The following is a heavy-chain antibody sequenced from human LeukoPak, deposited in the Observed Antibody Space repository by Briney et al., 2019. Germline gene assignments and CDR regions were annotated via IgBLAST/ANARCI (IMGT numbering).Heavy chain of an antibody. CDR1: GFTVSNNY. J-gene: IGHJ1*01. Sequence: GSLRLSCAASGFTVSNNYMSWVRQAPGKGLEWVSIIYGGNTTYYADSVKGRFTISRDNSKNTLYLQMNSLRAEDTAVYYCAREKQHWGQGTLVTVSS. CDR3: AREKQH. V-gene: IGHV3-66*01. CDR2: IYGGNTT.